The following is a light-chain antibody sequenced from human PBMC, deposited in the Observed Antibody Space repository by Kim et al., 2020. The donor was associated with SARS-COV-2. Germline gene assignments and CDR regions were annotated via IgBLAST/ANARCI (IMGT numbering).Light chain of an antibody. Sequence: DIVMTQSPDSLAVSLGERATINCESSQSVLYSSNNKNYLAWYQQKPGQPPKLLIYWASTRESGVPDRFSRSGSGTAFTLTISSLQAEDVAVYYCQKYYSTPRTFGQGT. V-gene: IGKV4-1*01. CDR3: QKYYSTPRT. CDR2: WAS. J-gene: IGKJ2*01. CDR1: QSVLYSSNNKNY.